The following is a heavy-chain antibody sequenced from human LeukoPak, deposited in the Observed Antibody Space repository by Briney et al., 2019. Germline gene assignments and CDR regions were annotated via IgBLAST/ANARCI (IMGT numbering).Heavy chain of an antibody. V-gene: IGHV3-23*01. D-gene: IGHD1-26*01. CDR1: GFTFSSYA. Sequence: GGSLRLSCAAWGFTFSSYAMRWVREAPGKGLEGGSDISGGGGSTFYADSVKGLFTISKDNPNNTLYLQMNSLRPEDTAVYYCANLGVGATYDYWGQGTLVTVSS. J-gene: IGHJ4*02. CDR2: ISGGGGST. CDR3: ANLGVGATYDY.